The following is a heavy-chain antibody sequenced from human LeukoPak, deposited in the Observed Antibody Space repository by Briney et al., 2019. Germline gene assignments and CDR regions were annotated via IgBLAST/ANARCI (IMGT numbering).Heavy chain of an antibody. CDR3: ATEDSGRFH. Sequence: PGGSLRLSCAASGFPFRSYTMNWVRQAPGKGLEWLSYISSSSSPIYYADSVKGRFTISRDNAKNSLYLQMNSLRDEDTAVYYCATEDSGRFHWGQGTQVTVSS. CDR1: GFPFRSYT. V-gene: IGHV3-48*02. J-gene: IGHJ4*02. D-gene: IGHD6-19*01. CDR2: ISSSSSPI.